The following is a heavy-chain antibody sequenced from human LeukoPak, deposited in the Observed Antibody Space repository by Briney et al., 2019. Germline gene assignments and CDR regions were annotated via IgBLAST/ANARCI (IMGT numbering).Heavy chain of an antibody. CDR2: IYSGGST. D-gene: IGHD3-10*01. V-gene: IGHV3-53*01. CDR3: ARDKMVRGASDY. Sequence: GASLRLSCSASGFTFSSYAMSWVRQAPGKGLEWVPVIYSGGSTYYADSVKGRFTISRDNSKNTLYLQMNSLRAEDTAVYYCARDKMVRGASDYWGQGTLVTVSS. CDR1: GFTFSSYA. J-gene: IGHJ4*02.